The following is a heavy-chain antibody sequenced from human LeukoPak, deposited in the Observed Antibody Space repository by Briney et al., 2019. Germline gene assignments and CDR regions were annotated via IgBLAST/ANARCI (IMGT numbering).Heavy chain of an antibody. CDR1: GGSISSSSYY. CDR3: ARRQDVWNPFDY. V-gene: IGHV4-39*01. Sequence: PSETLSLTCTVSGGSISSSSYYWGWLRQPPGKGLEWIGSIYYSGSTYYNPSLKSRVTISVDTSKNQFSLKLSSVTAADTAVYYCARRQDVWNPFDYWGQGTLVTVSS. J-gene: IGHJ4*02. D-gene: IGHD1-1*01. CDR2: IYYSGST.